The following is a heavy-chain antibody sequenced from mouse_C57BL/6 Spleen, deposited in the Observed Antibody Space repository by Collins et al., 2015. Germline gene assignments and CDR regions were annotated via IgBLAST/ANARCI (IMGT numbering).Heavy chain of an antibody. CDR3: ARLAFDY. J-gene: IGHJ2*01. CDR2: INPNNGGT. V-gene: IGHV1-26*01. Sequence: GPELVKPGASVKISCKASGYTFTDYYMNWVKQSHGKSLEWIGDINPNNGGTSYNQKFKGKATLTVDKSSSTAYMELRSLTSEDSAVYYCARLAFDYWGQGTTLTVSS. CDR1: GYTFTDYY.